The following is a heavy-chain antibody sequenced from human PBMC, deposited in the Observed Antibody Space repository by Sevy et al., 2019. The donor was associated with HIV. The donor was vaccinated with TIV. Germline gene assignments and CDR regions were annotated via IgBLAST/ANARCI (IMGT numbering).Heavy chain of an antibody. J-gene: IGHJ6*03. Sequence: SETLSLTCAVYGGSFSGYYWNWIRQPPGKGLEWIGEINHSGSTNYNPSLKSRLTISVDTSKNQFSLKLSSVTAADTAVYYCARVQTPLAAAGDYYYYYYYMDVWGKGTTVTVSS. CDR2: INHSGST. CDR3: ARVQTPLAAAGDYYYYYYYMDV. D-gene: IGHD6-13*01. CDR1: GGSFSGYY. V-gene: IGHV4-34*01.